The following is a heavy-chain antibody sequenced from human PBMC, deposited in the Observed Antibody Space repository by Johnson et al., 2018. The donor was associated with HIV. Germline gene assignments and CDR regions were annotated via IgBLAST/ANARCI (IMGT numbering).Heavy chain of an antibody. D-gene: IGHD3-10*01. CDR1: GFTVSSNY. CDR2: IYSGGGT. CDR3: ARDRSRHITMLLPDYGAFDI. J-gene: IGHJ3*02. Sequence: VQLVESGGGVVQPGGSLRLSCAGTGFTVSSNYMYWVRQAPGKGLECVSVIYSGGGTYYADSVKGRFTISIDNSKNTVYLHMNSLRPEDTAVYYCARDRSRHITMLLPDYGAFDIWGQGTMVTVSS. V-gene: IGHV3-66*02.